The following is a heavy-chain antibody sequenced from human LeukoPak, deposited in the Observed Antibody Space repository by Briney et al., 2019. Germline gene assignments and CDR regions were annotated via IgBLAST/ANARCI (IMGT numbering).Heavy chain of an antibody. CDR3: ARDLGQYYDTSDNWFDP. CDR2: INCDGINT. D-gene: IGHD3-22*01. CDR1: GFTFSRYA. Sequence: GGSLRLSCAASGFTFSRYAMPWVRQPPGKGLVWVSLINCDGINTSYADSVKGRFTISRDNAKNTLNLQMNSLRAEDTAVYYCARDLGQYYDTSDNWFDPWGQGTLVTVSS. J-gene: IGHJ5*02. V-gene: IGHV3-74*01.